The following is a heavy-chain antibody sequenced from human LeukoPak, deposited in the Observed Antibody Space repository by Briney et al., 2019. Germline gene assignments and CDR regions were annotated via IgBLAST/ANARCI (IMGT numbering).Heavy chain of an antibody. CDR3: TKETDFWSERVDY. CDR2: ISASGGST. D-gene: IGHD3-3*01. V-gene: IGHV3-23*01. Sequence: GGSLRLSCAASGFTFRSYAMSGVRRAPGKGLKWVSAISASGGSTYSSDSVKGRSTISTNNSNYPLYLQMNSLRAEVTDVYYCTKETDFWSERVDYWGQGTPVTVSS. CDR1: GFTFRSYA. J-gene: IGHJ4*02.